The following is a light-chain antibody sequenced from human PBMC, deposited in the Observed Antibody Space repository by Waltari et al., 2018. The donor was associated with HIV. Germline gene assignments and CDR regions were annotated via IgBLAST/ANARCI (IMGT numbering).Light chain of an antibody. CDR1: SSNIGNNY. Sequence: QSVLTQPPSVSAAPGQKVTISCSGSSSNIGNNYVSWYQQLPGTAPKLLIYENNKRPSGIPDRCSGSKSGTSATLGITGLQTGDEADYYCGTWDSSLVFGGGTKLTVL. CDR3: GTWDSSLV. CDR2: ENN. J-gene: IGLJ2*01. V-gene: IGLV1-51*02.